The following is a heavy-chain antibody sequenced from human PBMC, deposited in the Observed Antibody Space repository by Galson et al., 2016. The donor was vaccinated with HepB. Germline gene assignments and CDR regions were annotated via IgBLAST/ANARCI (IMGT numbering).Heavy chain of an antibody. CDR2: ITGSGAGT. D-gene: IGHD5-18*01. CDR1: GFTFTSYA. Sequence: SLRLSCAASGFTFTSYAMSWVRLAPGKGLEWVSGITGSGAGTYYADSVKGRFTISRDNSKNTLYLQMNSLRAEDTAVYYCARAWIHLYDLDYWAREPWSPSPQ. CDR3: ARAWIHLYDLDY. V-gene: IGHV3-23*01. J-gene: IGHJ4*02.